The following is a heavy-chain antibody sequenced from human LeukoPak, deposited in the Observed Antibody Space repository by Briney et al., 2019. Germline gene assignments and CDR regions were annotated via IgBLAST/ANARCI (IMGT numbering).Heavy chain of an antibody. CDR1: SGSISTSNYY. CDR3: ARRAGYCSGGSCFFQSRWFDP. V-gene: IGHV4-39*07. Sequence: SETLSLTCTVSSGSISTSNYYWGWVRQPPGKALEWIGNIFYSGSTYYSPSLKSRVTISLDTSRNQFSLKLNSVTAADTAVYYCARRAGYCSGGSCFFQSRWFDPWGQGTLVTVSS. J-gene: IGHJ5*02. D-gene: IGHD2-15*01. CDR2: IFYSGST.